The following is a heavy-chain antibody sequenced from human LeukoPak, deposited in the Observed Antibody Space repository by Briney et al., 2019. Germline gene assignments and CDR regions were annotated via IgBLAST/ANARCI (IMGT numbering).Heavy chain of an antibody. CDR1: GGSISGYF. Sequence: SETLSLICIVSGGSISGYFWSWIRQPPGKGLEYMGYIYYTGITDYNPSFKSRITISVDTSKNQFSLKLSSVTAADTAVYYCARHYYDTSGYYYFDYWGQGTLVTVSS. V-gene: IGHV4-59*08. CDR3: ARHYYDTSGYYYFDY. D-gene: IGHD3-22*01. J-gene: IGHJ4*02. CDR2: IYYTGIT.